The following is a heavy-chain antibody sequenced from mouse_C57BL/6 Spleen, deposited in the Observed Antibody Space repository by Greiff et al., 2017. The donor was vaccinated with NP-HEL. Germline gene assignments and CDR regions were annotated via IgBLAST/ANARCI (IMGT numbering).Heavy chain of an antibody. Sequence: EVQRVESGGDLVKPGGSLKLSCAASGFTFSSYGMSWVRQTPDKRLEWVATISSGGSYTYYPDSVKGRFTISRDNAKNTLYLQMSSLKSEDTAMYYCASRTGSYYFDYWGQGTTLTVSS. V-gene: IGHV5-6*01. CDR2: ISSGGSYT. CDR1: GFTFSSYG. CDR3: ASRTGSYYFDY. D-gene: IGHD4-1*01. J-gene: IGHJ2*01.